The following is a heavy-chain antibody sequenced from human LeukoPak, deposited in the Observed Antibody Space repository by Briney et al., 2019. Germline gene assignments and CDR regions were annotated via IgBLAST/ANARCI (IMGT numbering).Heavy chain of an antibody. V-gene: IGHV4-4*07. D-gene: IGHD6-13*01. J-gene: IGHJ3*02. CDR3: ARDLIFAAARDAFDI. Sequence: RSETLSLTCTVSGGSISSYYWSWIRRPAGKGLECIGRIYNSGSTNYNPYLKSRVTMSVDTSKHKISLKLSSVTAADTAVYYCARDLIFAAARDAFDIWGQGTMVTVSS. CDR1: GGSISSYY. CDR2: IYNSGST.